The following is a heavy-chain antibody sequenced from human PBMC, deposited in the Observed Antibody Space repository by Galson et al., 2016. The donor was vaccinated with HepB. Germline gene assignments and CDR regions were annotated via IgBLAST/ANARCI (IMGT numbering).Heavy chain of an antibody. Sequence: SLRLSCAASGFTFNDHAMHWVRQAPGKGLEWVAGIGWESGSLAYANSVTGRFTISRDNAKNSLYLHMNNLRPEDTALYYCAKDIGDDTSVGQLDWWGQGTLLIVSS. D-gene: IGHD2-21*02. CDR1: GFTFNDHA. CDR2: IGWESGSL. V-gene: IGHV3-9*01. CDR3: AKDIGDDTSVGQLDW. J-gene: IGHJ4*02.